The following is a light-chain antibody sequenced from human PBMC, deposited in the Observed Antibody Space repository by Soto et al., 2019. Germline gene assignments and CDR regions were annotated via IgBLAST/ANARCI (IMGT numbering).Light chain of an antibody. CDR1: QSVTTSY. J-gene: IGKJ1*01. Sequence: IVLTQAPATLSFSPGEIATLSFRASQSVTTSYLAWYQQKPGQAPRFLIYGASTRAAGIPARFSGSGSGTDFTLIISRLESEDFAVYYCQQYGSSPWTFGQGTKVDIK. CDR2: GAS. CDR3: QQYGSSPWT. V-gene: IGKV3-20*01.